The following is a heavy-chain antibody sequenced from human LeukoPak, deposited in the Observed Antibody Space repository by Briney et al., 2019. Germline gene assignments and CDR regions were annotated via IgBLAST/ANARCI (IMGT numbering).Heavy chain of an antibody. Sequence: SETLSLTCTVAGGSINYYYWSWIRQAPGKGREWIVYIYSSWSTNYNASLKSQVTISVDASKNEVSLKLRSVTAADTAVYYCARELVVSYDSGSSYVHAFDLWGQGTKITVSS. CDR3: ARELVVSYDSGSSYVHAFDL. CDR2: IYSSWST. V-gene: IGHV4-59*01. CDR1: GGSINYYY. D-gene: IGHD3-10*01. J-gene: IGHJ3*01.